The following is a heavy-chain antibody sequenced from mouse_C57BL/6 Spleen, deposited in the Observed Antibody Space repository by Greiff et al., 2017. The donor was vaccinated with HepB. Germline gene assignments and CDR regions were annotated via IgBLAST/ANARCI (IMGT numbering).Heavy chain of an antibody. D-gene: IGHD1-1*01. CDR2: FNPNNGGT. V-gene: IGHV1-18*01. J-gene: IGHJ3*01. CDR1: GYTFTDYN. Sequence: EVQLQQSGPELVKPGASVKIPCKASGYTFTDYNMDWVKQSHGKSLEWIGDFNPNNGGTIYNQKFKGKATLTVDKSSSTAYMELRSLTSEDTAVYYCARWDYYGSSSRFAYWGQGTLVTVSA. CDR3: ARWDYYGSSSRFAY.